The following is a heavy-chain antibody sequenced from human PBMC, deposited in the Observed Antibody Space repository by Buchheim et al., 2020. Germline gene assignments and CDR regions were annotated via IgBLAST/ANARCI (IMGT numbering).Heavy chain of an antibody. CDR2: ISYDGSNK. CDR1: GFTFSSYG. D-gene: IGHD6-13*01. Sequence: QVQLVESGGGVVQPGRSPRLSCAASGFTFSSYGMHWVRQAPGKGLEWVAVISYDGSNKYYADSVKGRFTISRDNSKNTLYLQMNSLRAEDTAVYYCAKGQESQQLAYYYYYGMDVWGQGTT. CDR3: AKGQESQQLAYYYYYGMDV. V-gene: IGHV3-30*18. J-gene: IGHJ6*02.